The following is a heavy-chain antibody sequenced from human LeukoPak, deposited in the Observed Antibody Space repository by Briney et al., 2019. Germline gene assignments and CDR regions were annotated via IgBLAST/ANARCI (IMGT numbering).Heavy chain of an antibody. D-gene: IGHD2-21*01. CDR3: ATVIARNDAFDI. CDR1: GFTFSSYG. Sequence: GGSLRLSCAASGFTFSSYGMHWVRQAPGKGLEWVAVISYDGSNKYYADSVKGRFTISRDNSKNTLYLQMNSLRAEDTAVYYCATVIARNDAFDIWGQGTMVTVSS. V-gene: IGHV3-30*03. CDR2: ISYDGSNK. J-gene: IGHJ3*02.